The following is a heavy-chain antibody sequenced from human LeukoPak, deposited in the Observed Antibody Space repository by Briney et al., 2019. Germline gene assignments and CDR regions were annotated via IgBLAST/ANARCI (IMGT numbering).Heavy chain of an antibody. CDR2: IYSGGST. J-gene: IGHJ3*02. D-gene: IGHD4-17*01. CDR3: ARRPDYGDYVGGFDI. Sequence: GGSLRLSCAASGFTVSSTYMNWVRQAPGKGLEWVSVIYSGGSTYYADSVKGRFTISRDNSNNTLYLQMNSLRAEDTAVYYCARRPDYGDYVGGFDIWGQGTMVTVSS. V-gene: IGHV3-66*04. CDR1: GFTVSSTY.